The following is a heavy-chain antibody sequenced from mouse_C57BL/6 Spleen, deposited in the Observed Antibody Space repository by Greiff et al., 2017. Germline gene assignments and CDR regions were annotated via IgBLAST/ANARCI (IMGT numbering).Heavy chain of an antibody. Sequence: VKLQESGPELVKPGASVKISCKASGYAFSSSWMNWVKQRPGKGLEWIGRIYPGDGDTNYNGKFKGKATLTADKSSSTAYMQLSSLTSEDSAVYFCAREGGIPFDYWGQGTTLTVSS. CDR2: IYPGDGDT. J-gene: IGHJ2*01. CDR3: AREGGIPFDY. CDR1: GYAFSSSW. V-gene: IGHV1-82*01. D-gene: IGHD2-14*01.